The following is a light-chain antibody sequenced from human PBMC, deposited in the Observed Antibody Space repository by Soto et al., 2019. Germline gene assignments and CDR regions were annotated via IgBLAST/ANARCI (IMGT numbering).Light chain of an antibody. J-gene: IGLJ1*01. V-gene: IGLV2-14*01. CDR1: SSDVGDYNY. CDR2: DVS. Sequence: QSVLTQPASVSGSPGQSITISCTGTSSDVGDYNYVSWYQQHPGKAPKVMIYDVSNRPSGVSNRFSGSKSGNTASLTISGLQAEDEADYYCSSYTRSITLVFCSGTSVTVL. CDR3: SSYTRSITLV.